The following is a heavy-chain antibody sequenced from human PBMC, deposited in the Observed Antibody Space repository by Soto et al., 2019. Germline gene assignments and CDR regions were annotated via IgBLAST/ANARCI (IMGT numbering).Heavy chain of an antibody. Sequence: EVQLVESGGGLVKPGGSLRLSCAASGFTFNAYSMNWVRQAPGKWLEWVSSINDDSTYIYYAASLRGRFAISRDNAKNSLYLQMNSLRAEDTAVNYCVRELRRYFRTRYMDVWGDGATVTVSS. CDR2: INDDSTYI. V-gene: IGHV3-21*02. J-gene: IGHJ6*03. CDR1: GFTFNAYS. D-gene: IGHD3-9*01. CDR3: VRELRRYFRTRYMDV.